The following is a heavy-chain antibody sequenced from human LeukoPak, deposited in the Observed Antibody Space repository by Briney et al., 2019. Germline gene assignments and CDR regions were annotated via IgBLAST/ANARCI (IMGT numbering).Heavy chain of an antibody. D-gene: IGHD1-26*01. CDR1: GFTFSSYS. CDR2: ISSSSSYI. V-gene: IGHV3-21*01. CDR3: ARVTGGATRGGGYFDY. Sequence: PGGSLRLSCAASGFTFSSYSMNWVRQAPGKGLEWVSSISSSSSYIYYADSVKGRFTISRDNAKNSLYLQMNSLRAEDTAVYYCARVTGGATRGGGYFDYWGQGTLVTVSS. J-gene: IGHJ4*02.